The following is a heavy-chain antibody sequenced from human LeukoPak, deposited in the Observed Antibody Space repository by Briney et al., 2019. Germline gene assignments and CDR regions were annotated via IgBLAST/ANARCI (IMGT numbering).Heavy chain of an antibody. CDR1: GLTFSSHW. J-gene: IGHJ4*02. CDR3: GKRVTTGPHSIHY. CDR2: ISYDGSNK. Sequence: GGSLRLSCAASGLTFSSHWMHWVRQAPGKGLEWVAHISYDGSNKDYADSVKGRFTISKDNSKNTLYLQMDSLRAEDTAIYYYGKRVTTGPHSIHYWGQGALVTVSS. D-gene: IGHD4-17*01. V-gene: IGHV3-30*18.